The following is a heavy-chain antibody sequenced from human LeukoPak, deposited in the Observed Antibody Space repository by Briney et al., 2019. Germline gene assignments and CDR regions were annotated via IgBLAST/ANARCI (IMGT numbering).Heavy chain of an antibody. Sequence: GGSLRLSCAASGFTFSSYGMSWVRQAPGKGLEWVSSISNSGGGTYHADSVKGRFTISRDNSKNSLYLHMNSLRAEDTAVYYCAREGSSSWRGWYMDVWGKGTTVTISS. J-gene: IGHJ6*03. CDR2: ISNSGGGT. V-gene: IGHV3-23*01. D-gene: IGHD6-13*01. CDR1: GFTFSSYG. CDR3: AREGSSSWRGWYMDV.